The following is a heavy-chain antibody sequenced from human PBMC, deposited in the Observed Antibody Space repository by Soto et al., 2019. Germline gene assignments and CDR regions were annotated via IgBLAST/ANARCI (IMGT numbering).Heavy chain of an antibody. CDR1: GYTFTSYG. V-gene: IGHV1-18*01. D-gene: IGHD3-22*01. J-gene: IGHJ4*02. Sequence: ASVKVSCKASGYTFTSYGISWVRQAPGQGLEWMGWISAYNGNTNYAQKLQGRVTMTTDTSTSTAYMELRSLRSDDTAVYYCAREQTDYYDRGGVFDYWGQGTLVTVSS. CDR3: AREQTDYYDRGGVFDY. CDR2: ISAYNGNT.